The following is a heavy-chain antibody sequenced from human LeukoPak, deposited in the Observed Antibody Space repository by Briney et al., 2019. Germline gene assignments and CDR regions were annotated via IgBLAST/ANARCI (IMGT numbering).Heavy chain of an antibody. J-gene: IGHJ6*03. CDR2: IYTSGST. D-gene: IGHD5-12*01. CDR3: ARGDNSGYDQDYYYYYMDV. CDR1: GGSISSYY. V-gene: IGHV4-59*10. Sequence: SETLSLTCAVYGGSISSYYWSWIRQPAGKGLEWIGRIYTSGSTNYNPSLKSRVTMSVDTSKNQFSLKLSSVTAADTAVYYCARGDNSGYDQDYYYYYMDVWGKGTTVTISS.